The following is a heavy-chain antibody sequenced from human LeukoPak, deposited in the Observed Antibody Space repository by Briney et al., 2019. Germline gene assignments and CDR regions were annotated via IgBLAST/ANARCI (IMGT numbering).Heavy chain of an antibody. V-gene: IGHV3-23*01. D-gene: IGHD4-17*01. CDR2: ISFSGDVT. J-gene: IGHJ4*02. Sequence: GGSLRLSCSASGVTLGTHAMSWVRQAPGKGLEWVSAISFSGDVTFYADSVKGRFTISRDNSKNTLYLQMNSLRAEDTAVYYCARDLNGALDYWGQGTLVTVSS. CDR1: GVTLGTHA. CDR3: ARDLNGALDY.